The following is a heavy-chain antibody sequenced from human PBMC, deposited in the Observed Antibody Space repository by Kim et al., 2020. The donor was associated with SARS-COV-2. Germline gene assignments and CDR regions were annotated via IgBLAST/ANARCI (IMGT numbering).Heavy chain of an antibody. D-gene: IGHD3-10*01. CDR1: GFTFSSYD. V-gene: IGHV3-13*01. CDR2: IGTAGDT. CDR3: ARGVGNSDSRLLWFGELSDNYYYYGMDV. Sequence: GGSLRLSCAASGFTFSSYDMHWVRQATGKGLEWVSAIGTAGDTYYPGSVKGRFTISRENAKNSLYLQMNSLRAGDTAVYYCARGVGNSDSRLLWFGELSDNYYYYGMDVWGQGTTVTVSS. J-gene: IGHJ6*02.